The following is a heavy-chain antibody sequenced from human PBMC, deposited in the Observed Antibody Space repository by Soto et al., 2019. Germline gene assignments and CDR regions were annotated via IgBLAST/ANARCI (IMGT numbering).Heavy chain of an antibody. CDR3: ARDGDLVVVPAYFDC. CDR2: ISGSGGST. J-gene: IGHJ4*02. CDR1: GFTFSSYA. V-gene: IGHV3-23*01. D-gene: IGHD2-2*01. Sequence: PGGSLRLSCAASGFTFSSYAMSWVRQAPGKGLEWVSAISGSGGSTYYADSVKGRFTISRDNSKNTLYLQMNSLRAEDTAVYYCARDGDLVVVPAYFDCWGQGTLVTVSS.